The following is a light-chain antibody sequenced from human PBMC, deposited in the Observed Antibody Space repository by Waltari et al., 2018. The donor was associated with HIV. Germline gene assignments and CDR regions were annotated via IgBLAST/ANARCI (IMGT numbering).Light chain of an antibody. J-gene: IGLJ3*02. V-gene: IGLV2-23*02. Sequence: QSVLTQPASVSGSPGQSITISCTGTSSDVGNYNLVSWYQQHPVKAPKLIIYEVTRRPCGVSNRFSGAKSGNTASLTISGLQAEDEADYYCCSYVGSNVWVFGGGTKLTVL. CDR1: SSDVGNYNL. CDR3: CSYVGSNVWV. CDR2: EVT.